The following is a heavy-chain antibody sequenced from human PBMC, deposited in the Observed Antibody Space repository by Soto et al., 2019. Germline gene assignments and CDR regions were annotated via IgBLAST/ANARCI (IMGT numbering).Heavy chain of an antibody. CDR1: GFTFSSHW. CDR3: ARGDGPQCDY. V-gene: IGHV3-7*05. Sequence: GGSLRLSCAASGFTFSSHWMTWVRQAPGKGLEWVANIKEDGSDKYYVDSVKGRFIISRDNAKNSLYLQMDSLRADDTAVYYCARGDGPQCDYWGQGTLVTVSS. CDR2: IKEDGSDK. D-gene: IGHD3-3*01. J-gene: IGHJ4*02.